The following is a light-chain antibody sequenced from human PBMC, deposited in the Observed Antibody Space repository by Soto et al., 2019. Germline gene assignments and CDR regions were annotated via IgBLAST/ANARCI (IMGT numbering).Light chain of an antibody. CDR2: EDN. CDR1: SGSIASNY. CDR3: QSYDSGNRV. V-gene: IGLV6-57*03. Sequence: NFMLTQPHSVSESPGKTVTISCTRSSGSIASNYVQWYQQRPGSAPTTVLYEDNQRPSGVPDRFSGSIDSSSNSAPLTISGLKTEEEADYYCQSYDSGNRVFGGGTKLTVL. J-gene: IGLJ3*02.